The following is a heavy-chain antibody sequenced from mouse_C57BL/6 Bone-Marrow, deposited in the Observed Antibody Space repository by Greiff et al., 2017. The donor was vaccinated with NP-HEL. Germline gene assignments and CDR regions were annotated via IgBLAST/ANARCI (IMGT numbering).Heavy chain of an antibody. D-gene: IGHD1-1*01. V-gene: IGHV5-12*01. CDR2: ISNGGGST. J-gene: IGHJ1*03. CDR1: GFTFSDYY. Sequence: EVHLVESGGGLVQPGGSLKLSCAASGFTFSDYYMYWVRQTPEKRLEWVAYISNGGGSTYYPDTVKGRFTISRDNAKNTLYLQMSRLKSEDTAMYYCARHDYYGSSYGWYFDVWGTGTTVTVSS. CDR3: ARHDYYGSSYGWYFDV.